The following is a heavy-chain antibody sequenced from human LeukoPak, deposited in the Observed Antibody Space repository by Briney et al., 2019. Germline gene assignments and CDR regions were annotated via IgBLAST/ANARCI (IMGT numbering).Heavy chain of an antibody. CDR3: ARSNGFNDAFDI. CDR2: IYYSGSA. J-gene: IGHJ3*02. V-gene: IGHV4-59*01. Sequence: SETLSLTCTVSGGSINSYYWSWIRQTPGKGLEWIGNIYYSGSANYNPSLKSRVIISVDTAKNQFSLNLSPVIPADTAVYYCARSNGFNDAFDIWGQGTMVTVSS. CDR1: GGSINSYY. D-gene: IGHD4-17*01.